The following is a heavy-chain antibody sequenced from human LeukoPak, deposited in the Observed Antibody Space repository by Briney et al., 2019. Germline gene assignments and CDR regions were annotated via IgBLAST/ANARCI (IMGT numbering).Heavy chain of an antibody. CDR3: TGGALDY. V-gene: IGHV3-7*04. Sequence: QTGGSLRLSCAASGFTFSDYWMSWVRQAPGQGLEWVAKINQDGREQHFVDSVKGLFTISRDNAKNSLLLEMYSLRAEDTAVYYCTGGALDYWGQGALVTVSS. CDR1: GFTFSDYW. CDR2: INQDGREQ. J-gene: IGHJ4*02.